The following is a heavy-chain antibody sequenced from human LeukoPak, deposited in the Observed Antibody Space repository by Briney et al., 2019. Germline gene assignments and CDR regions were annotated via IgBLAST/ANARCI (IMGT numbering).Heavy chain of an antibody. CDR3: GRNLGSGSDH. V-gene: IGHV4-59*02. D-gene: IGHD3-10*01. J-gene: IGHJ4*02. CDR1: GASVSSDY. CDR2: THYRGDI. Sequence: SSETLSLTCSVSGASVSSDYWNSIRQSPGRGLEWIGYTHYRGDINYNPSLKSRLTMSVDASSNQVSLKLSSVTAADAAVYYCGRNLGSGSDHWGQGTLVTVSS.